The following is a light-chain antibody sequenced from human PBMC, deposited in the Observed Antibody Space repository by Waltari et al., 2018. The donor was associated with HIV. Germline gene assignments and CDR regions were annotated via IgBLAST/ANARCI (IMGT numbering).Light chain of an antibody. CDR3: QQAHSFPYT. CDR1: PPVSPY. CDR2: AAS. Sequence: DIQMTHSPSSVFASVGDRVTIHCRASPPVSPYLAWYQQKPGKAPKILSYAASTLQTGVPSRFSGSGFGTDFTLTITSLQPEDFATYFCQQAHSFPYTFGQGTKVEIK. V-gene: IGKV1-12*01. J-gene: IGKJ2*01.